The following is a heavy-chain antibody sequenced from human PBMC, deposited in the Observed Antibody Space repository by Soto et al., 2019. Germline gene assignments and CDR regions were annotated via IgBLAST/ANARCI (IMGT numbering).Heavy chain of an antibody. CDR3: ARDRDSSGSLSGY. CDR2: INTYNSRA. D-gene: IGHD3-22*01. V-gene: IGHV1-18*01. Sequence: ASVKVSCKASGHTFTTYGISWVRQAPGQGLEWMGGINTYNSRANYAQKFQGRVTMTTDTSSSTAYVELRSLRLDDTAVYYCARDRDSSGSLSGYWGQGTLVTVSS. CDR1: GHTFTTYG. J-gene: IGHJ4*02.